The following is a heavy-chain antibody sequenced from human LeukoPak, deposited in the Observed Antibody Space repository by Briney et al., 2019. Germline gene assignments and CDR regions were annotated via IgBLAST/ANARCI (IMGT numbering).Heavy chain of an antibody. D-gene: IGHD6-19*01. V-gene: IGHV3-21*01. Sequence: KTGGSLRLSCAASGFTFSSYSMNWVRQAPGKGLEWVSSISSSSSYIYYADSVKGRFTISRDNAKNSLYLQMNSLRAEDTAVYYCVSSGWQPFDYWGQGTLVTVSS. CDR1: GFTFSSYS. CDR2: ISSSSSYI. J-gene: IGHJ4*02. CDR3: VSSGWQPFDY.